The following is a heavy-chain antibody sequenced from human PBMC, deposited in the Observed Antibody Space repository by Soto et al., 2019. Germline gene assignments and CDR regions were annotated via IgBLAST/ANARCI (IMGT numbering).Heavy chain of an antibody. Sequence: QLQLQESGPGLVKPSETLSLTCTVSGGSISSSSYYWGWIRQPPGKGLEWIGSLYYSGSTYYNPSLKSRVTISVDTSKHQFSLKLSSVTAADTAVYYCARLAVLRYFDWLSRTDYWGQGTLVTVSS. CDR3: ARLAVLRYFDWLSRTDY. CDR2: LYYSGST. V-gene: IGHV4-39*01. D-gene: IGHD3-9*01. J-gene: IGHJ4*02. CDR1: GGSISSSSYY.